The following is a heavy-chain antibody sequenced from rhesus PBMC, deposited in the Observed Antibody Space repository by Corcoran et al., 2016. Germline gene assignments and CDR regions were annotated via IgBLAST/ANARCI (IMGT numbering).Heavy chain of an antibody. Sequence: QVQLQESGPGVVKPSEPLSLSCAVSGGTLTRGYCYWCLIPHTPGKGLEWIGGINSNSESTNNNPSLKSRVNMSKDTSKNQFSLKLSSVTATDTAVYYCARDLNYVRSLDVWGRGVLVTVSS. V-gene: IGHV4S12*01. CDR1: GGTLTRGYCY. J-gene: IGHJ5-2*02. D-gene: IGHD4-17*01. CDR2: INSNSEST. CDR3: ARDLNYVRSLDV.